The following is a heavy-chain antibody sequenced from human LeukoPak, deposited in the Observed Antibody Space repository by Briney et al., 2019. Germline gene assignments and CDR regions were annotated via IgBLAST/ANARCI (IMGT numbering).Heavy chain of an antibody. CDR3: ARGRGRLELPPSVFDAFDI. J-gene: IGHJ3*02. CDR1: GGTFSSYA. V-gene: IGHV1-69*04. D-gene: IGHD1-7*01. CDR2: IIPIFGIA. Sequence: SVNVSCKASGGTFSSYAISWVRQAAGQGLEWMGRIIPIFGIANYAQRFQGRVTITADKSTSTAYMELSSLRSEDTAVYYCARGRGRLELPPSVFDAFDIWGQGTMVTVSS.